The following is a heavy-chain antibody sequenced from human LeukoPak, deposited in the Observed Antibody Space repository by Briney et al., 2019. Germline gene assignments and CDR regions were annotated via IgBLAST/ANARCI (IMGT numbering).Heavy chain of an antibody. J-gene: IGHJ4*02. Sequence: ASVKVSCKASGFPFTDFYIHWVRQAPGQGLEWMGEINHKTGSTNYVQNLQGRVTMTRDTSITTAFMELSRLTSDDTAMYYCARASASESHDYTFDYWGQGSLVTVSS. CDR3: ARASASESHDYTFDY. V-gene: IGHV1-2*02. CDR1: GFPFTDFY. D-gene: IGHD4-11*01. CDR2: INHKTGST.